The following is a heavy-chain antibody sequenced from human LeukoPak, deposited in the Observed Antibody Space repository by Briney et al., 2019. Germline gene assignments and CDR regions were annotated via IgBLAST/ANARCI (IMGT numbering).Heavy chain of an antibody. V-gene: IGHV3-53*01. CDR3: ARGVEPLASNTLAY. CDR2: LYSDGNT. CDR1: GFTVITND. D-gene: IGHD1-14*01. Sequence: GGSLRLSCAASGFTVITNDMTWVRQAPGKGLEWVSVLYSDGNTKYADSVQGRFTISRDNSKNTLYLEMNSLSPDDTAVYYCARGVEPLASNTLAYWGQGTLDTVSS. J-gene: IGHJ4*02.